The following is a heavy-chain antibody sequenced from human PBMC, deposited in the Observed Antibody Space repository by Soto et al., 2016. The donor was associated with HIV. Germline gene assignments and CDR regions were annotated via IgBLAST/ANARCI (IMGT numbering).Heavy chain of an antibody. Sequence: QVQLQESGPGLVRPSETLFLTCNVSGGSFSSYYWSWIRQVPGRGLEWIGSKFYNGSADYNFSLKSRVTISLQTSKNQFSLKLTSTTEADTALYFCATTIIVVSPAHFDRWGQGILVTVSS. D-gene: IGHD3-9*01. J-gene: IGHJ4*02. V-gene: IGHV4-59*01. CDR3: ATTIIVVSPAHFDR. CDR2: KFYNGSA. CDR1: GGSFSSYY.